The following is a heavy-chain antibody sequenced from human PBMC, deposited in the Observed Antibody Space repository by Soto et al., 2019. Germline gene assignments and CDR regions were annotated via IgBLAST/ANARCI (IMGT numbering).Heavy chain of an antibody. CDR2: IYYSGNT. V-gene: IGHV4-30-4*01. Sequence: PSETLSLTCTVSGDSISSGDYYWSWIRQPPGKGLEWIGCIYYSGNTYYNPSLKRRFSISVDTSKNQFSLQLSSVTVADTAVYYCARVVKGYSRPTGTLEDWGLGTLVTV. CDR3: ARVVKGYSRPTGTLED. CDR1: GDSISSGDYY. D-gene: IGHD6-13*01. J-gene: IGHJ4*02.